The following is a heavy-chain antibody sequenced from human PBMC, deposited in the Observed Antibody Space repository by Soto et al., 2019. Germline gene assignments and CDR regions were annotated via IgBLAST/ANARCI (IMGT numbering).Heavy chain of an antibody. Sequence: QVVLQESGPGVVKPSDTLSLTCNVSGASLSRYYWSWISQPPGKGLEWIGRIYATGDTDYNPSLNSRSSMSVDMSKKQFSLTLRSVTAADTAIYYCVRDGTKNLRDRFEPWGRGILVTVSS. CDR3: VRDGTKNLRDRFEP. J-gene: IGHJ5*02. D-gene: IGHD1-26*01. V-gene: IGHV4-4*07. CDR1: GASLSRYY. CDR2: IYATGDT.